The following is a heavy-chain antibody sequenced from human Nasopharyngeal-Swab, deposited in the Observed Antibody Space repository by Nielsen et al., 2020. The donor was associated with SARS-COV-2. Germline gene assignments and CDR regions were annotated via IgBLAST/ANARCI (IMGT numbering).Heavy chain of an antibody. CDR1: GYTFTSYA. Sequence: ASVKVSCKASGYTFTSYAMHWVRQAPGQRLEWMGWINTGNGNTKYSQKFQGRVTITRDTSASTAYMELGSLRSEDTAVYYCARADEFMDYGDYWYFDLWGRGTLVTVSS. CDR2: INTGNGNT. V-gene: IGHV1-3*04. D-gene: IGHD4-17*01. CDR3: ARADEFMDYGDYWYFDL. J-gene: IGHJ2*01.